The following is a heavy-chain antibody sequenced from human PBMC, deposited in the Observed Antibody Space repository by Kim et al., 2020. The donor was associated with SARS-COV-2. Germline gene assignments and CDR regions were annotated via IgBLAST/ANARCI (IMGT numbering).Heavy chain of an antibody. V-gene: IGHV4-59*08. CDR3: ARHLYRGSYYGDY. J-gene: IGHJ4*02. CDR2: IYYSGST. Sequence: SETLSLTCTVSGGSISSYYWSWIRQPPGKGLEWIGYIYYSGSTNYNPSLKSRVTISVDTSKNQFSLKLSSVTAADTAVYYCARHLYRGSYYGDYWGQGTLVTVSS. CDR1: GGSISSYY. D-gene: IGHD1-26*01.